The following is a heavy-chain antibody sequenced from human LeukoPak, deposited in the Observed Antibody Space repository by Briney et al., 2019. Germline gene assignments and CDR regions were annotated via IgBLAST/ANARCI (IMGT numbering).Heavy chain of an antibody. CDR2: IGSGGST. CDR1: GFTLSTYA. D-gene: IGHD1-26*01. J-gene: IGHJ3*02. Sequence: GGSLRLSCAASGFTLSTYAMRWVRQAPGKGLEWVSSIGSGGSTYYADSVKGRFTISRDNSKNTLYLQVNSPRAEDTAIYYCARVGAFRSALDIWGQGTMVTVSS. V-gene: IGHV3-23*01. CDR3: ARVGAFRSALDI.